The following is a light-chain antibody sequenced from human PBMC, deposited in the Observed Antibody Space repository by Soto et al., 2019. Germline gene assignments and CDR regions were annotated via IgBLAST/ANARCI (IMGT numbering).Light chain of an antibody. CDR3: QQYKSYSRT. J-gene: IGKJ1*01. Sequence: DIQMTQSPSTLSASVGDRVTIACRSSQTFGRWLAWFQQKPGKAPKLLIYEASNLESGVPSRFSGSGSGTEFTLTISSLQPDDFATYYCQQYKSYSRTFGQGTKVDI. CDR1: QTFGRW. CDR2: EAS. V-gene: IGKV1-5*03.